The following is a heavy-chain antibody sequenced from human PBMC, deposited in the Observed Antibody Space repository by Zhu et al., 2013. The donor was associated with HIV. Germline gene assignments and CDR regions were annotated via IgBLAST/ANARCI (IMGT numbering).Heavy chain of an antibody. D-gene: IGHD5-12*01. CDR3: ARLLGYSGYDLQWYYGMDV. CDR2: IIPIFGTA. CDR1: GGTFSSYA. V-gene: IGHV1-69*01. J-gene: IGHJ6*02. Sequence: QVQLVQSGAEVKKPGSSVKVSCKASGGTFSSYAISWVRQAPGQGLEWMGGIIPIFGTANYAQKFQGRVTITADESTSTAYMELSSLRSEDTAVYYCARLLGYSGYDLQWYYGMDVWGQGTTVTVSS.